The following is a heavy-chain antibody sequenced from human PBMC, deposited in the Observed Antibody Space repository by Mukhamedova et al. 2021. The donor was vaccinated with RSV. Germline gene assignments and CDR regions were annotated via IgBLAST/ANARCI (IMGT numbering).Heavy chain of an antibody. V-gene: IGHV3-11*05. CDR3: ARAPDISASGYFDW. D-gene: IGHD6-13*01. CDR2: ISGSGSLT. Sequence: ISDISGSGSLTNYADAVKGRFTTARDNTNNSLFLEMNNLRAEDTAVYYCARAPDISASGYFDWWGQGTLVTDSS. J-gene: IGHJ4*02.